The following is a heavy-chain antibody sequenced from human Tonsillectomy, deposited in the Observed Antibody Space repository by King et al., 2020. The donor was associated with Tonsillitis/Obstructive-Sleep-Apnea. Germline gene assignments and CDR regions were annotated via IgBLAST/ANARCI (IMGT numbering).Heavy chain of an antibody. CDR1: GFTFSSYW. D-gene: IGHD5-18*01. Sequence: VQLVESGGGLVQPGGSLRLSCAASGFTFSSYWMSWVRQAPGTGLEWVANIKQDGSEKYYVGSVKGRFTISRDKAKNSLYLQMNSLRAEDTAVYYCARGGPTGSSYGYDSFDYWGQGTLVTVSS. J-gene: IGHJ4*02. V-gene: IGHV3-7*01. CDR3: ARGGPTGSSYGYDSFDY. CDR2: IKQDGSEK.